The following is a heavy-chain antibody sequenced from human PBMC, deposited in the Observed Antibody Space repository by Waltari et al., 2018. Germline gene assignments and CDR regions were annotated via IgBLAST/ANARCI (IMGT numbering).Heavy chain of an antibody. CDR1: GFPGSSNY. V-gene: IGHV3-66*01. D-gene: IGHD6-19*01. J-gene: IGHJ4*02. CDR3: AKDAGPVAAEGDY. Sequence: EVQLVESGGGLVQPGGSLRLSCAASGFPGSSNYMSWVRQAPGKGLEWVSLIYSDGRTYYADSVKGRFTISRDNYKNTVYLQMSRLRVEDTAVYYCAKDAGPVAAEGDYWGQGTLVTVSS. CDR2: IYSDGRT.